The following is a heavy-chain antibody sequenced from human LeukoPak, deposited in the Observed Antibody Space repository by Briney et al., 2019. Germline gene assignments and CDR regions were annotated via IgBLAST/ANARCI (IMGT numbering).Heavy chain of an antibody. D-gene: IGHD2/OR15-2a*01. CDR1: GFTFSSYA. CDR3: ARVSRNIGSIGGDY. Sequence: GGSLRLSCAASGFTFSSYAMHWVRQAPGKGLEWAAVISYNGTNKYYADSVKGRFTISRDNSKNTMYLQMNSLRAEDTAVYYCARVSRNIGSIGGDYWGQGALVTVSS. J-gene: IGHJ4*02. CDR2: ISYNGTNK. V-gene: IGHV3-30-3*01.